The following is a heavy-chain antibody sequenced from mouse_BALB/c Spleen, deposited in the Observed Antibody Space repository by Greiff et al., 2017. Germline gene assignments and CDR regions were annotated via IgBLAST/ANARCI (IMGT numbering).Heavy chain of an antibody. CDR1: GFSLTDYG. J-gene: IGHJ3*01. CDR2: IWGGGST. D-gene: IGHD2-3*01. CDR3: ANMGDGYYEGWFAY. V-gene: IGHV2-6-5*01. Sequence: VQLQESGPGLVAPSQSLSITCTVSGFSLTDYGVSWIRQPPGKGLEWLGVIWGGGSTYYNSALKSRLSISKDNSKSQVFLKMNSLQTDDTAMYYCANMGDGYYEGWFAYWGQGTLVTVSA.